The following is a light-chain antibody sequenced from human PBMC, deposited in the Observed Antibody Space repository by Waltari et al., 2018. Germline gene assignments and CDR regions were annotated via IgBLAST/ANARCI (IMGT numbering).Light chain of an antibody. V-gene: IGKV3-20*01. J-gene: IGKJ1*01. CDR3: QHYVPSPPWT. Sequence: EIVLTQSPGTLSLSPGESATLSCRASQSVSSNLAWDQQKPGQAPRLLISGSSSRATGIPDRFSGSGSGTDFTLTISRLEPEDCAVYYCQHYVPSPPWTFGQGTKVEIK. CDR1: QSVSSN. CDR2: GSS.